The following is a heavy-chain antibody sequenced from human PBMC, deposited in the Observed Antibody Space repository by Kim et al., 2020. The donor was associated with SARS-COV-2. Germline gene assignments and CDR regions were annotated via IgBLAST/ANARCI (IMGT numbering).Heavy chain of an antibody. CDR1: GYTFTSYD. CDR3: ATTGEYSSGWYEVFHQPRPIGWFDP. CDR2: MNPNSGNT. J-gene: IGHJ5*02. Sequence: ASVKVSCKVSGYTFTSYDINWVRQATGQGLEWMGWMNPNSGNTGYAQKFQGRVTMTRNTSISTAYMELSSLRSEDTAVYYCATTGEYSSGWYEVFHQPRPIGWFDPWGQGTLVTVSS. D-gene: IGHD6-19*01. V-gene: IGHV1-8*01.